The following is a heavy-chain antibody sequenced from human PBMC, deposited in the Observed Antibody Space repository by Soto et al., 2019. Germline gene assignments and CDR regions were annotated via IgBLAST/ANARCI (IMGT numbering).Heavy chain of an antibody. Sequence: AASVKVSCKAFGGTFISYSFSWVRQAPGQGPEWMGGIIPIFGTPNYAQNFQGRVTITADGSTSTAYMELSSLRSGDTAVYYCAGGVWRGYSEYYYGMDVWGQGTTVTVSS. D-gene: IGHD3-3*01. CDR1: GGTFISYS. CDR3: AGGVWRGYSEYYYGMDV. CDR2: IIPIFGTP. V-gene: IGHV1-69*13. J-gene: IGHJ6*02.